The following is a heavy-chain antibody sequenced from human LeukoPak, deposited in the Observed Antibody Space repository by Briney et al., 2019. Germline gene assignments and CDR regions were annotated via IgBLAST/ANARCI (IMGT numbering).Heavy chain of an antibody. CDR2: INHSGST. Sequence: SETLSLTCAVYGGSFSGYYWSWIRQPPGKGLEGIGEINHSGSTNYNPSLKSRVTISVDTSKNQFSLKLSSVTAADTAVYYCARRPPVRGVRVNAWYFDLWGRGTLVTVSS. CDR3: ARRPPVRGVRVNAWYFDL. J-gene: IGHJ2*01. V-gene: IGHV4-34*01. D-gene: IGHD3-10*01. CDR1: GGSFSGYY.